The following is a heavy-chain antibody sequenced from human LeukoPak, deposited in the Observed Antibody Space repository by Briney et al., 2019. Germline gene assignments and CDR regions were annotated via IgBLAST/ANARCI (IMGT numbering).Heavy chain of an antibody. V-gene: IGHV3-23*01. CDR3: AKDGGLWVSAHWGDS. CDR1: GSTFSSYT. D-gene: IGHD7-27*01. J-gene: IGHJ4*02. Sequence: PGGSLRLSCTASGSTFSSYTMTWVRQAPGKGLKWVSTITTGGGNTYYADSVKGRFTVSRDDSKNTLYLQMNSLRAEDTTVYYCAKDGGLWVSAHWGDSWGRGTLVTVSS. CDR2: ITTGGGNT.